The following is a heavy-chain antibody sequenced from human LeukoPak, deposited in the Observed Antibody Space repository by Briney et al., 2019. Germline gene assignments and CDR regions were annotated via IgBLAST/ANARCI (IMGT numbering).Heavy chain of an antibody. CDR1: GYTLTELS. CDR3: ATGLDYYDSSGYPDRDY. J-gene: IGHJ4*02. V-gene: IGHV1-24*01. D-gene: IGHD3-22*01. CDR2: FDPEDGET. Sequence: ASVKVSCKVSGYTLTELSKHWVRQAPGKGLEWMGGFDPEDGETIYAQKFQGRVTMTEDTSTDTAYVELSSLRSEDTAVYYCATGLDYYDSSGYPDRDYWGQGTLVTVSS.